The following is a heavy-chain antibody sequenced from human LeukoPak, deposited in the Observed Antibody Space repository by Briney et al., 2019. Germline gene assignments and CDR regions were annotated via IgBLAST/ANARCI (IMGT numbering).Heavy chain of an antibody. CDR1: GFTFSTHA. Sequence: PGGSLRLSCAASGFTFSTHAMSWVRQAPGKRLEWVSNLIGGGGTTYYADSVKGRFTISRDNSKNTLHLQMNSLRGEDTAIYYCAKVYDSSGYAPNDHWGQGTLVTVSS. CDR2: LIGGGGTT. V-gene: IGHV3-23*01. D-gene: IGHD3-22*01. J-gene: IGHJ4*02. CDR3: AKVYDSSGYAPNDH.